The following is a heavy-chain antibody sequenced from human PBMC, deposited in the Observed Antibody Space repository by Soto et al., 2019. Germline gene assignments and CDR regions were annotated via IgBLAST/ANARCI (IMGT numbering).Heavy chain of an antibody. CDR1: GFTFSNYG. Sequence: GGSLRLSCAASGFTFSNYGFHWVRQAPGKGLEWVAVISYDGSEKYYVDSVKGRFTISRDNAKNSLYLQMNSLRAEDAAVYYCATHPYSSGWYCWGQGTLVTVSS. D-gene: IGHD6-13*01. V-gene: IGHV3-30*03. J-gene: IGHJ4*02. CDR3: ATHPYSSGWYC. CDR2: ISYDGSEK.